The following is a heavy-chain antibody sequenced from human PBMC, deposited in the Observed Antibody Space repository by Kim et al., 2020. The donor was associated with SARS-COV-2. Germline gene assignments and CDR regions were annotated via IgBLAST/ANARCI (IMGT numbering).Heavy chain of an antibody. D-gene: IGHD3-10*01. Sequence: ASVKVSCKASGYTFTGYYIHWVRQAPGQGLEWMGIINPTGGTTDYAQTFQGRVTMTRDTPTNQVFMELSSLRSDDTAVYYCAREGTINMFRGPFDYWGQGSMVTVSS. J-gene: IGHJ4*02. CDR1: GYTFTGYY. V-gene: IGHV1-46*01. CDR3: AREGTINMFRGPFDY. CDR2: INPTGGTT.